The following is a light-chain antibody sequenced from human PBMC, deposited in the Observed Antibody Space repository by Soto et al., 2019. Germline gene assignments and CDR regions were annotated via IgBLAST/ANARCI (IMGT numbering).Light chain of an antibody. CDR3: MQRLEFPLT. V-gene: IGKV2-40*01. Sequence: IVMTLTPLSLPVTPGEPASISCRSSQSLLVRDDGNMYLDWYVQKPGQSPQLLIYTVSYRAPGVPDRFSGIGSGTDFTLKISRVEADDVGVYYCMQRLEFPLTFGGGTKVDIK. CDR1: QSLLVRDDGNMY. J-gene: IGKJ4*02. CDR2: TVS.